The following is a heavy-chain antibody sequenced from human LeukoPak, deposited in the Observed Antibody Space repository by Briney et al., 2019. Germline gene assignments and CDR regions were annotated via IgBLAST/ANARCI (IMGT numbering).Heavy chain of an antibody. V-gene: IGHV3-23*01. CDR2: ISGSGGST. CDR1: GFTFSSYA. CDR3: AILSSLFSPPNDY. D-gene: IGHD3-10*01. Sequence: PGGSLRLSCAASGFTFSSYAMSWVRQAPGKGLEWVSAISGSGGSTYYADSVKGRFTISRDNSKNTLYLQLNSLRAEDTAVYYCAILSSLFSPPNDYWGQGTLVTVSS. J-gene: IGHJ4*02.